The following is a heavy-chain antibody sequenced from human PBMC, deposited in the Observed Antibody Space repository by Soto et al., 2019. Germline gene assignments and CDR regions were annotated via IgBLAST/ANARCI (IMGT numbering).Heavy chain of an antibody. CDR2: IHDGGDYT. Sequence: EVQVLESGGGLVQPGGSLRLSCAASGFTFSNYAMSWVRQAPGEGLERVSTIHDGGDYTHYPDSVKGRFTISRHNSRNTLFLQMNSLRAEDTAVYYCAKTRGSGSYTNSNFDVWGRGTLVTVSS. D-gene: IGHD1-26*01. CDR3: AKTRGSGSYTNSNFDV. V-gene: IGHV3-23*01. J-gene: IGHJ2*01. CDR1: GFTFSNYA.